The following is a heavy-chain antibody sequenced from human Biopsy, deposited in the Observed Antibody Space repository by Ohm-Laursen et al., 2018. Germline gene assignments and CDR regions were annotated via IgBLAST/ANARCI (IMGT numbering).Heavy chain of an antibody. Sequence: SETPSLTCGVSGFSISSGFHWAWIRQPPGKGLERIGFIYRTGTTTYNPSFKSRVAMAVDTSKNQFSLTLNSVTAADTAVYYCARMKGRGYFDYWGQGTLVIVSS. CDR1: GFSISSGFH. J-gene: IGHJ4*02. V-gene: IGHV4-38-2*01. CDR3: ARMKGRGYFDY. D-gene: IGHD2-15*01. CDR2: IYRTGTT.